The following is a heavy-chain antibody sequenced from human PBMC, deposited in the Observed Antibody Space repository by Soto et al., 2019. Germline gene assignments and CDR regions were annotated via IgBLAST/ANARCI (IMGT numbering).Heavy chain of an antibody. V-gene: IGHV3-33*01. J-gene: IGHJ4*02. CDR1: GFTFSSYG. CDR2: IWYDGSNK. Sequence: QVQLVESGGGVVQPGRSLRLSCAASGFTFSSYGMHWVRQAPGKGLEWVAVIWYDGSNKYYADSVKGRFTISRDNSKNTLYLQMNSLRAEDTAVYYWARAIIVGANGEFDYWGQGTLVTVSS. CDR3: ARAIIVGANGEFDY. D-gene: IGHD1-26*01.